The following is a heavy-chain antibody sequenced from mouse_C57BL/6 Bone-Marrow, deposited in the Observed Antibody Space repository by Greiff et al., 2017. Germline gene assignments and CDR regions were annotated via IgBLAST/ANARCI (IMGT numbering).Heavy chain of an antibody. Sequence: QVQLQQSGAELVKPGASVKLSCKASGYTFTSYWMHWVKQRPGRGLEWIGRIDPNSGGTKYNEKFKSKATLTVDKPSSTAYRQLSSLTSEDSAVYYCARLTTVVAYYFDYWGQGTTLTVSS. CDR1: GYTFTSYW. D-gene: IGHD1-1*01. V-gene: IGHV1-72*01. CDR2: IDPNSGGT. CDR3: ARLTTVVAYYFDY. J-gene: IGHJ2*01.